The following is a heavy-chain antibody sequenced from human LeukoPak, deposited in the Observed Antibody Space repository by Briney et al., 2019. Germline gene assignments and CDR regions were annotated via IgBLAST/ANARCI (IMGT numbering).Heavy chain of an antibody. CDR1: GFTFSSYA. J-gene: IGHJ4*02. CDR2: IRYDGSNT. Sequence: PGGSLRLSCAASGFTFSSYAMHWVRQAPGKGLEWVAFIRYDGSNTYYADSVKGRFTISRDNSKNMLYLQMSSLRAEDTAVYYCAKVHSGYDDVDYWGQGTLVTVSS. CDR3: AKVHSGYDDVDY. V-gene: IGHV3-30*02. D-gene: IGHD5-12*01.